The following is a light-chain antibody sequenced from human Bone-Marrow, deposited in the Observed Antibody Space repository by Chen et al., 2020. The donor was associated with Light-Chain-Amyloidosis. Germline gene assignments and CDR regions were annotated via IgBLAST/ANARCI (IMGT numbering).Light chain of an antibody. CDR2: GAS. CDR3: QHYRA. J-gene: IGKJ1*01. CDR1: QSVASSY. Sequence: EIVLTQSPATLSLSPGERASLSCSASQSVASSYLAWYQQKPGQAPRLLISGASTRATGIPDRFSGSESGTDFTLTISRLEPEDSAVYFCQHYRAFGLGTRVEIK. V-gene: IGKV3-20*01.